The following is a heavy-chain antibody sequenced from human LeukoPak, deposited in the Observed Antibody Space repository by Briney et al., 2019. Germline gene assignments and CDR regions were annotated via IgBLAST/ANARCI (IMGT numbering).Heavy chain of an antibody. D-gene: IGHD1-26*01. J-gene: IGHJ3*02. V-gene: IGHV3-48*01. CDR1: GITFSDYN. CDR3: ARDSGYAFDI. CDR2: IGISSSTI. Sequence: GGSLRLSCAASGITFSDYNMNWVRQAPGKGLEWVSYIGISSSTIDYADSVKGRFTISRDNAKNSLYLQMNSLRAEDTAVYYCARDSGYAFDIWGQGTMVTVSS.